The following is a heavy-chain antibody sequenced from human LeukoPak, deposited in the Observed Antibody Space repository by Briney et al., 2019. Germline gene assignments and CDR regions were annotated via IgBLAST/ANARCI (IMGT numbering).Heavy chain of an antibody. CDR3: ARSTVESRVLRYFDWHIDY. Sequence: SETLSLTCTVSGGSISSYYWSWIRQPAGKGLEWIGRIYTSGSTNYNPSLKSRVTMSVDTSKNQFSLKLSSVTAADTAVYYCARSTVESRVLRYFDWHIDYWGQGTLVTVPS. J-gene: IGHJ4*02. V-gene: IGHV4-4*07. D-gene: IGHD3-9*01. CDR1: GGSISSYY. CDR2: IYTSGST.